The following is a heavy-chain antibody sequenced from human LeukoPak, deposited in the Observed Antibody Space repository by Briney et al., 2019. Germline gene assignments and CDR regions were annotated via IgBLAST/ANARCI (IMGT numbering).Heavy chain of an antibody. V-gene: IGHV1-18*01. CDR1: GYTFTSYG. CDR3: ARDPGSYDYVRSPFAY. Sequence: GASVKVSXKASGYTFTSYGISWVRQAPGQGLEWMGWISAYNGNTNYAQKLQGRVTMTTDTSTSTAYMELRSLRSDDTAVYYCARDPGSYDYVRSPFAYWGQGTLVTVSS. CDR2: ISAYNGNT. J-gene: IGHJ4*02. D-gene: IGHD3-16*01.